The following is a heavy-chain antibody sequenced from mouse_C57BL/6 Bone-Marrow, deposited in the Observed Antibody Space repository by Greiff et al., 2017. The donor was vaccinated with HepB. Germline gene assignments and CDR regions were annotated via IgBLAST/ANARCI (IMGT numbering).Heavy chain of an antibody. D-gene: IGHD3-2*02. Sequence: VQLQQPGAELVKPGASVKLSCKASGYTFTSYWMQWVKQRPGQGLEWIGEIDPSDSYTNYNQKFKGKATLTVDTSSSTAYMQLSSLTSEDSAVYYCASRGSSGWDYWGQGTTLTVSS. V-gene: IGHV1-50*01. CDR1: GYTFTSYW. J-gene: IGHJ2*01. CDR3: ASRGSSGWDY. CDR2: IDPSDSYT.